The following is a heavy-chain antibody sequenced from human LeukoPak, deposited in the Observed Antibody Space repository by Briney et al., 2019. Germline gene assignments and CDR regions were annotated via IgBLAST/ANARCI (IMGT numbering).Heavy chain of an antibody. CDR1: GGSITSNSYY. Sequence: SETLSLTCTVSGGSITSNSYYWTWIRQPAGKGLEWIGRIFTSGSPDYNPSLKSRVTISIDTSKNQFFLNLTSVTAADTAVYFCAREPDYDFWSGPPLHWGQGTLVTVSS. D-gene: IGHD3-3*01. CDR2: IFTSGSP. J-gene: IGHJ4*02. CDR3: AREPDYDFWSGPPLH. V-gene: IGHV4-61*02.